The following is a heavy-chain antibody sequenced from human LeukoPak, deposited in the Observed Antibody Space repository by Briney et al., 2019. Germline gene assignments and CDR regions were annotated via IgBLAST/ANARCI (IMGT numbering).Heavy chain of an antibody. CDR3: ARVGGDRVAY. J-gene: IGHJ4*02. V-gene: IGHV3-53*01. D-gene: IGHD4-17*01. Sequence: GGSLRLSCAASGLTVSSKYMSWVHQAPGKGLEWVSVMYNNGNTHYADSVKGRFTISRDNAKNTLYLQMNSLRPEDTAVYYCARVGGDRVAYWGQGTLVTVSS. CDR2: MYNNGNT. CDR1: GLTVSSKY.